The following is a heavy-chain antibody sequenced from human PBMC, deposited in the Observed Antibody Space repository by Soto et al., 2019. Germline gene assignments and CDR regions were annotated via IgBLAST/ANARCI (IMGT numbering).Heavy chain of an antibody. CDR2: FYYSGST. J-gene: IGHJ4*02. V-gene: IGHV4-59*01. CDR1: GGSISSYY. CDR3: ARSDGRY. Sequence: SETLSLTCTVSGGSISSYYWSWIRQPPGKGLEWIGFFYYSGSTNYNPSLKSRVTLSVDTSKNQFSLKLSSVTAADTAVYYCARSDGRYWGQGTLVTVSS.